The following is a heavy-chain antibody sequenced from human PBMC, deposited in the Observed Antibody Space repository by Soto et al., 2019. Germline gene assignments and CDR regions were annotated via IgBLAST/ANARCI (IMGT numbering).Heavy chain of an antibody. D-gene: IGHD1-26*01. J-gene: IGHJ4*02. Sequence: SETLSLTCTVSGGSTSSYYWSWIRQPPGKVLEWIGYIYYSGSTNYNPSLKSRVTISVDTSKNQFSLKLSSVTAADTAVYYRARAGAATLLCRETYYFDYGGQGTLVTVST. V-gene: IGHV4-59*01. CDR2: IYYSGST. CDR3: ARAGAATLLCRETYYFDY. CDR1: GGSTSSYY.